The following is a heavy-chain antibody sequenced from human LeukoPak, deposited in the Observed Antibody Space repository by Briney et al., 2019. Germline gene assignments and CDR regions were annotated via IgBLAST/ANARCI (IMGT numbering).Heavy chain of an antibody. CDR3: ARDGSWAYYDILTGYYTDAFDI. V-gene: IGHV4-39*07. D-gene: IGHD3-9*01. CDR1: GASISSYY. J-gene: IGHJ3*02. Sequence: SETLSLTCTVSGASISSYYWGWIRQPPGKGLEWIGSIYYSGSTYYNPSLKSRVTISVDTSKNQFSLKLSSVTAADTAVYYCARDGSWAYYDILTGYYTDAFDIWGQGTMVTVSS. CDR2: IYYSGST.